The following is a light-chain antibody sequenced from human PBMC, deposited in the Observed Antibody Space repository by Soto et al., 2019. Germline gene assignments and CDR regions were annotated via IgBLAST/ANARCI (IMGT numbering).Light chain of an antibody. CDR2: DAS. Sequence: DIPMTQSPSSLSASVGDRVTITCRASQSISSYLNWYQQKPGKAPKLLIYDASSLQSGVPSRFSGSGSGTDFTLTISRLQPEDFATYYCQQSYSTPFTFGQGTRLEIK. CDR1: QSISSY. V-gene: IGKV1-39*01. J-gene: IGKJ5*01. CDR3: QQSYSTPFT.